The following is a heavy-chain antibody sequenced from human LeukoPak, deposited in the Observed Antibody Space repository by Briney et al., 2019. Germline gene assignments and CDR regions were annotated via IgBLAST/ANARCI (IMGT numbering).Heavy chain of an antibody. Sequence: GGSLRLSCAVSGFTFSSYWMSWVRQAPGKGLEWVANIKQDGSEKYYVDSVKGRFTISRDNAKNLLYLQMNSLRAEDTAVYYCARERKGPFDYWGQGTLVTVSS. CDR1: GFTFSSYW. CDR2: IKQDGSEK. V-gene: IGHV3-7*01. J-gene: IGHJ4*02. CDR3: ARERKGPFDY.